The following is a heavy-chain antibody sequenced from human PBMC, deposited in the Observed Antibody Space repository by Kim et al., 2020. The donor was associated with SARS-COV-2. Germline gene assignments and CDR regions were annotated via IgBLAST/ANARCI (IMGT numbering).Heavy chain of an antibody. Sequence: ASVKVSCKASGYTFTSYGISWVRQAPGQGLEWMGWISTYNGNTNYAQKLQDRVTMTTDTSTSTAYMELRSLRSDDTAVYYCARDNEQQWLVLGRGPHWFDTWGQGTLVTVSS. CDR2: ISTYNGNT. V-gene: IGHV1-18*01. J-gene: IGHJ5*02. D-gene: IGHD6-19*01. CDR3: ARDNEQQWLVLGRGPHWFDT. CDR1: GYTFTSYG.